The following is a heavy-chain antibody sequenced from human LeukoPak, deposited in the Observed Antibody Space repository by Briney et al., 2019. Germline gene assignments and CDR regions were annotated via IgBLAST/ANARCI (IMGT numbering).Heavy chain of an antibody. CDR1: GGSISSGGYY. CDR2: IYTSGST. J-gene: IGHJ5*02. Sequence: PSQTLSLTCTVSGGSISSGGYYWSWIRQPAGKGLEWIGRIYTSGSTNYNPSLKSRVTMSVDTSRNQFSLKLSSVTAADTAVYYCARGRRSYDFWSGYNGGEGWFDPWGQGTLVTVSS. CDR3: ARGRRSYDFWSGYNGGEGWFDP. V-gene: IGHV4-61*02. D-gene: IGHD3-3*01.